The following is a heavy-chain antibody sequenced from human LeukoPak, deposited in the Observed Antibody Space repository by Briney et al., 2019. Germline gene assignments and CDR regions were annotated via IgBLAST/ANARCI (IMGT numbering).Heavy chain of an antibody. CDR1: GGTFSSYA. CDR3: ARDQGGSWARRHAFDI. CDR2: IIPILGIA. Sequence: ASVKVSCKASGGTFSSYAISWVRQAPGQGLEWMGRIIPILGIANYAQKFQGRVTITADESTSTAYMELSSLRSEDTAVYYCARDQGGSWARRHAFDIWGQGTMVTVSS. J-gene: IGHJ3*02. D-gene: IGHD1-26*01. V-gene: IGHV1-69*04.